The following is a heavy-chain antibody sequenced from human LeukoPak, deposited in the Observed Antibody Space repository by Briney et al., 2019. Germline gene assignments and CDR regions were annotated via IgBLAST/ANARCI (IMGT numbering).Heavy chain of an antibody. J-gene: IGHJ4*02. Sequence: GGSLRLSCAVSGFPLSSYAMSWVRQAPGKGLEWVSATSSSDAGTYHAASVRGRFTISRDNSKNTLYLQMNSLRAEDTAVYYCATIDWGGTTGTLGWGQGTLVTVSS. CDR2: TSSSDAGT. CDR3: ATIDWGGTTGTLG. CDR1: GFPLSSYA. V-gene: IGHV3-23*01. D-gene: IGHD1-1*01.